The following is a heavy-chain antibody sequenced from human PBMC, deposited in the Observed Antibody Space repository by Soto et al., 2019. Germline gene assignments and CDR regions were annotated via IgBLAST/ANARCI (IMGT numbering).Heavy chain of an antibody. CDR2: IIGSGGST. CDR1: RFTFRNYA. J-gene: IGHJ6*02. D-gene: IGHD6-13*01. CDR3: ARGIAAGTYGMDV. Sequence: GSLRLSCAASRFTFRNYAISWVLQAPGKGLELVSSIIGSGGSTYYADSVKGRFTISRDNSKNTLYLQMNSLRAEDTAVYYCARGIAAGTYGMDVWGQGTTVTVSS. V-gene: IGHV3-23*01.